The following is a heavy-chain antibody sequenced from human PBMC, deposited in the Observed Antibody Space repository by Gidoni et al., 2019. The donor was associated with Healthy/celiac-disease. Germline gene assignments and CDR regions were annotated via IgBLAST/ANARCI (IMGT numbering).Heavy chain of an antibody. CDR2: IYYSGST. CDR1: GGSISSYY. D-gene: IGHD6-13*01. CDR3: ARDLFSLAAAGTGAFDI. J-gene: IGHJ3*02. V-gene: IGHV4-59*01. Sequence: QVQLQESGPGLVKPSETLSLTCTVSGGSISSYYWSWIRQPPGKGLEWIGYIYYSGSTNYNPSLKSRVTISVDTSKNQFSLKLSSVTAADTAVYYCARDLFSLAAAGTGAFDIWGQGTMVTVSS.